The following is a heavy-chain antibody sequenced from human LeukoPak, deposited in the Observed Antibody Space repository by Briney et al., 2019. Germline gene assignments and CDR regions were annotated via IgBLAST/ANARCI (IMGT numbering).Heavy chain of an antibody. D-gene: IGHD6-13*01. CDR2: IYTSGST. V-gene: IGHV4-4*07. CDR3: ARVGRYSRKYAFDI. CDR1: GGPISSYY. J-gene: IGHJ3*02. Sequence: SETLSLTCTVSGGPISSYYWSWIRQPAGKGLEWIGRIYTSGSTNYNPSLKSRVTMSVDTSKNQFSLKLSSVTAADTAVYYCARVGRYSRKYAFDIWGQGTMVTVSS.